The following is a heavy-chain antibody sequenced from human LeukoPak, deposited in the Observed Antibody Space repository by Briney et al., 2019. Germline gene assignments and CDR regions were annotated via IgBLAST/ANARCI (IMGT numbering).Heavy chain of an antibody. CDR2: MNPNSGKT. V-gene: IGHV1-8*02. CDR3: ARGASRSFDY. Sequence: ASVKVSCKASGYTFTGYDINWVRQATGQGLEWMGWMNPNSGKTGYAQKFQGRVSITRDTSTTTAYMELSSLRSKDTAVYYCARGASRSFDYWGQGTLVAVSS. CDR1: GYTFTGYD. J-gene: IGHJ4*02.